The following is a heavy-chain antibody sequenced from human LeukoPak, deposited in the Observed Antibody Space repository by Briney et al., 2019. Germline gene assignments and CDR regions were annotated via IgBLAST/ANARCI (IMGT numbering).Heavy chain of an antibody. CDR3: ARVIEGGYSCGSYYYYMDV. J-gene: IGHJ6*03. Sequence: KSSETLSLTCTVSGGSISSYYWSWIRQPPGKGLEWIGYIYYSGSTNYNPSLKSRVTISVDTSKNQFSLKLSSVTAADTAVYYCARVIEGGYSCGSYYYYMDVWGKGTTVTISS. V-gene: IGHV4-59*01. D-gene: IGHD5-18*01. CDR2: IYYSGST. CDR1: GGSISSYY.